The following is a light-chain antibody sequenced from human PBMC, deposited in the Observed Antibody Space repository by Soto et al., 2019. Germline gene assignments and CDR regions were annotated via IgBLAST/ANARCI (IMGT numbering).Light chain of an antibody. CDR2: GAS. V-gene: IGKV3-20*01. CDR3: QQYGKAPLS. Sequence: ENVLTQSPGTLSLSPGERATLSCRASQSVSSSYLAWYQQKSGQAPRLLIYGASFRATDIPDRFSGSGSGTDFALNIIRVGPGGFLVFYFQQYGKAPLSFGGGTKVDIK. CDR1: QSVSSSY. J-gene: IGKJ4*01.